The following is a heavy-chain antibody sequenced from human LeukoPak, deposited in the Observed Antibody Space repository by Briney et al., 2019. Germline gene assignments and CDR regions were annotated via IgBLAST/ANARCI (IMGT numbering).Heavy chain of an antibody. J-gene: IGHJ6*02. CDR1: GFTFSSYA. CDR3: ARDKPENYRADWGYGMDV. Sequence: GGSLRLSCAASGFTFSSYAMSWVRQAPGKGLEWVSGISGSGGSTYHADSVKGRFTISRDNSKNTVYLQMNSLRAEDTAVYYCARDKPENYRADWGYGMDVWGQGTTVSVSS. D-gene: IGHD3-9*01. V-gene: IGHV3-23*01. CDR2: ISGSGGST.